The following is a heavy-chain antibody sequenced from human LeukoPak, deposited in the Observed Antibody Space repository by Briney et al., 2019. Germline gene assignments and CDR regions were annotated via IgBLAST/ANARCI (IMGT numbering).Heavy chain of an antibody. CDR2: IYSGGST. D-gene: IGHD4-11*01. Sequence: PGGSPRLSCAASGFTVSSNYMSWVRQAPGKGLKWVSVIYSGGSTYYADSVKGRFTISRDNSKNTLYLQMNSLRAEDTAVYYCASRATVTTDRFWFDPWGQCTLVTVSS. CDR1: GFTVSSNY. J-gene: IGHJ5*02. V-gene: IGHV3-53*01. CDR3: ASRATVTTDRFWFDP.